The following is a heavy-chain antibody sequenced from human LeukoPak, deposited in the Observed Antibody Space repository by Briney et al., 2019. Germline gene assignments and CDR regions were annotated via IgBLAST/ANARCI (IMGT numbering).Heavy chain of an antibody. Sequence: SSETLSLTCTVSLDSTTSNFWSWVRQPPGKGLEWIGEIHRSGSPNYNPSLQSRVTISIDRSRNKIVLELSSVTAADTVVYYCAREILGGFNPGAYWGEGTLVTVSS. D-gene: IGHD1-14*01. CDR2: IHRSGSP. J-gene: IGHJ4*02. CDR3: AREILGGFNPGAY. V-gene: IGHV4-4*02. CDR1: LDSTTSNF.